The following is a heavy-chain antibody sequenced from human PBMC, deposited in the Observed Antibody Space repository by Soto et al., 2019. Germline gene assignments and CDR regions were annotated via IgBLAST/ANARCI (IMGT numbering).Heavy chain of an antibody. CDR2: MNPNSGNT. J-gene: IGHJ4*02. Sequence: GASVKVSCKASGYTFTSYDINWVRQATGQGLEWMGWMNPNSGNTGYAQKFQGRVTMTRNTSISTAYMELSSLRSEDTAVYYCAREFSSAAAGTFDYWGQGTLVTVSS. V-gene: IGHV1-8*01. CDR3: AREFSSAAAGTFDY. CDR1: GYTFTSYD. D-gene: IGHD6-13*01.